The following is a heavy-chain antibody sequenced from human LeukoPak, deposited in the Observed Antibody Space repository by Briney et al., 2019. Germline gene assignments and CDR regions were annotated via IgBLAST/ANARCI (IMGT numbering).Heavy chain of an antibody. CDR2: INSDGSST. CDR1: GFTFSSYW. V-gene: IGHV3-74*01. D-gene: IGHD6-13*01. Sequence: GGSLRLSCAASGFTFSSYWVHWVRQAPGKGLVWVSRINSDGSSTSYADSVKGRFTISRDNAKNTLYLQMNSLRAEDTAVYYCARTIAAAGTFDPYWGQGTLVTVSS. J-gene: IGHJ4*02. CDR3: ARTIAAAGTFDPY.